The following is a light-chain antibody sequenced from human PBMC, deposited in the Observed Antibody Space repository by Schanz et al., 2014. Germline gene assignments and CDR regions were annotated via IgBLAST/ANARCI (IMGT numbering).Light chain of an antibody. CDR3: QQFINYPLT. V-gene: IGKV3-11*01. Sequence: EIVLTQSPATLSLSPGEGATLSCRASQSVSSYLAWYRQKPGQAPRLLIYDASNRATGIPARFSGSGSGTDFTLTISSLQPEDFATYYCQQFINYPLTFGGGTKVEIK. CDR1: QSVSSY. J-gene: IGKJ4*01. CDR2: DAS.